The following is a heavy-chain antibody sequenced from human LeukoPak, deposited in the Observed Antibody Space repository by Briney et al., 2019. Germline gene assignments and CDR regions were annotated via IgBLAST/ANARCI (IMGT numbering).Heavy chain of an antibody. CDR1: GFTFSSFS. D-gene: IGHD6-19*01. CDR2: ISYDGSNK. Sequence: GGSLRLSCAASGFTFSSFSMHWVRQAPGKGLEWVAVISYDGSNKYYADSVKGRFTISRDNSKNTLYLQMNSLRAEDTAVYYCTKDAVAGTDYFDYWGQGTLVTVSS. V-gene: IGHV3-30-3*01. J-gene: IGHJ4*02. CDR3: TKDAVAGTDYFDY.